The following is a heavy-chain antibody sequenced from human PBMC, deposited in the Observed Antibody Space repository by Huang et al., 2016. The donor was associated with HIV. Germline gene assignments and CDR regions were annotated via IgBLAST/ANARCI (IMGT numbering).Heavy chain of an antibody. Sequence: QVQLVQSGPEVKKPGASVKVSCQTSGYIFSNYDINWVRQAPGQGLQLMGWLNPNSGKTAYGQNFQGRVTLTRSTSTGAAYMVLNSLTSQDTAVYYCARLTSGWYQDYWGQGTLVTVSS. D-gene: IGHD6-19*01. CDR2: LNPNSGKT. V-gene: IGHV1-8*01. CDR3: ARLTSGWYQDY. CDR1: GYIFSNYD. J-gene: IGHJ4*02.